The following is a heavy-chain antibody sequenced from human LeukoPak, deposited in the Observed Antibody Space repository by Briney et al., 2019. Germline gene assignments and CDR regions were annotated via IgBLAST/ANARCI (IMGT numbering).Heavy chain of an antibody. Sequence: PGGSLRLSCAASVFTFSNYDMHWVRQATGKGLEWVSAIGTAGDTYYQGSVRGRFTMSRENAKNSLYLQINSLTAGDTAVYYCARGADTHFDYWGQGILVTVSS. CDR1: VFTFSNYD. V-gene: IGHV3-13*04. CDR2: IGTAGDT. D-gene: IGHD2-15*01. J-gene: IGHJ4*02. CDR3: ARGADTHFDY.